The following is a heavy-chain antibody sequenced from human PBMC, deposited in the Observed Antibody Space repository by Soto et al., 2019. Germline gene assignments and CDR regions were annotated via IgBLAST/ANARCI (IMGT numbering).Heavy chain of an antibody. CDR3: MTPGTSDHSDY. CDR2: ISFDTSNS. V-gene: IGHV3-30*03. D-gene: IGHD2-8*02. CDR1: GIVFSSFG. Sequence: VQLVESGGGVVQPENSLRLSCAVSGIVFSSFGMHWVRQAPGKGLEWVAVISFDTSNSYYADSVNGRFTISRDNSKNLLFLQMDGLRPEDTAVYWCMTPGTSDHSDYWGRGTLVTVSA. J-gene: IGHJ4*02.